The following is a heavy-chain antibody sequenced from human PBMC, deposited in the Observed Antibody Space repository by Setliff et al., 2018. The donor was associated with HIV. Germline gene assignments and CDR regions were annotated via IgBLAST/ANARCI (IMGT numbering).Heavy chain of an antibody. Sequence: SVKVSCKASGGTFSPYAISWVRQAPGQGLEWTGGIIPILDIANYAQKFQGRVTITADESTSTVFMEVSGLRSEDTAVYYCARDLSTDSSGPYYHMDVWGRGTTVTVSS. CDR1: GGTFSPYA. CDR3: ARDLSTDSSGPYYHMDV. CDR2: IIPILDIA. V-gene: IGHV1-69*10. J-gene: IGHJ6*03. D-gene: IGHD3-22*01.